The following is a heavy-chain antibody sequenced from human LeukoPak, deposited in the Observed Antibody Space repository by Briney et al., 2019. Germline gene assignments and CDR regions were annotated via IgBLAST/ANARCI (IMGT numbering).Heavy chain of an antibody. J-gene: IGHJ4*02. CDR2: IRINDSDT. V-gene: IGHV3-11*03. Sequence: GRSLRLSCAASGFAFSDYYMSWVRQAPGEGLEWVAYIRINDSDTKYADSVKGRFTISRDKAKNSLYLQMNSLRADDTAVYYCERGTYYYFDHWGEGTLLTVSS. CDR1: GFAFSDYY. CDR3: ERGTYYYFDH. D-gene: IGHD1-26*01.